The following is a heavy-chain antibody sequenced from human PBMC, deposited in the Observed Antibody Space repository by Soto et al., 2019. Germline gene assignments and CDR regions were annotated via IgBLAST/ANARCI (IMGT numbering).Heavy chain of an antibody. CDR2: INPNSGGT. J-gene: IGHJ4*02. D-gene: IGHD6-13*01. V-gene: IGHV1-2*04. CDR3: ARSIPSSIAAARYFDY. CDR1: GYTFTGYY. Sequence: QVQLVQSGAEVKKPGASVKVSCKASGYTFTGYYMHWVRQAPGQGLEWMGWINPNSGGTNYAQKFQGWVTMTRDTSISTAYMELSRLRSDDTAVYYCARSIPSSIAAARYFDYWGQGTLLTVSS.